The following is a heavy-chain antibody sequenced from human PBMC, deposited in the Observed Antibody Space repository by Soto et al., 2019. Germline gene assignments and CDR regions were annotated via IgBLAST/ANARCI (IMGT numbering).Heavy chain of an antibody. Sequence: GGSLRLSCAASGFTFSSYGMHWVRQAPGKGLEWVAVIWYDGSNKYYADSVKGRFTISRDNSKNTLYLQMNSLRAEDTAVYYCARGRVGVQYYYDSSGYSLPAFDIWGQGTMVTVSS. J-gene: IGHJ3*02. CDR2: IWYDGSNK. V-gene: IGHV3-33*01. D-gene: IGHD3-22*01. CDR1: GFTFSSYG. CDR3: ARGRVGVQYYYDSSGYSLPAFDI.